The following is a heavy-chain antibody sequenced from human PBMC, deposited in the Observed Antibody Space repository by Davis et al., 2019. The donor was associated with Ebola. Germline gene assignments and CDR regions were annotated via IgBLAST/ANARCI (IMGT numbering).Heavy chain of an antibody. CDR2: INHSGST. CDR3: ARVAAVTTLRIFDY. Sequence: GSLRLSCAVYAGSFSDYYWNWIRQPPGKGLEWIGEINHSGSTNYNPSLKSRVTISVDTSKNQFSLKLSSVTAADTAVYYCARVAAVTTLRIFDYWGQGTLVTVSS. V-gene: IGHV4-34*01. D-gene: IGHD4-17*01. J-gene: IGHJ4*02. CDR1: AGSFSDYY.